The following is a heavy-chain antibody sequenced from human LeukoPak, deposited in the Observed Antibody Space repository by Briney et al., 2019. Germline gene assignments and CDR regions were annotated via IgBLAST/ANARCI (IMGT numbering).Heavy chain of an antibody. Sequence: ASVKVSCKASGYTFTSYDINWVRQATGQGLEWMGWMNPNSGNTGYAQKFQGRVTMTRNTSISTAYMELSSLRSEDPAVYYCARGQYDILTGYYFNWFDPWGQGTLVTVSS. J-gene: IGHJ5*02. CDR3: ARGQYDILTGYYFNWFDP. CDR2: MNPNSGNT. CDR1: GYTFTSYD. D-gene: IGHD3-9*01. V-gene: IGHV1-8*01.